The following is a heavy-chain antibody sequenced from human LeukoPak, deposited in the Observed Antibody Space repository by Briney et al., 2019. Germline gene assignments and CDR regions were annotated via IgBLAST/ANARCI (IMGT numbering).Heavy chain of an antibody. Sequence: PGGSLRLSCAASGFTFSSYEMNWVRQAPGKGLDWVPYISTSGSTIYYADSVKGRFTISRDNAKNSLYLQMNSLRAEDTAVYYCATSRGSWPDYFDYWGQGTLVTVSS. CDR3: ATSRGSWPDYFDY. CDR1: GFTFSSYE. V-gene: IGHV3-48*03. CDR2: ISTSGSTI. D-gene: IGHD6-13*01. J-gene: IGHJ4*02.